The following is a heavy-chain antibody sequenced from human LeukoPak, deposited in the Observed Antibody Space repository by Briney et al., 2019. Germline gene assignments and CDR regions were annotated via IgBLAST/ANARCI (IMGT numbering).Heavy chain of an antibody. CDR1: GYDFSVNW. CDR2: IYCGGSDT. V-gene: IGHV5-51*01. D-gene: IGHD6-13*01. CDR3: ARQGGGNSCPFQH. J-gene: IGHJ1*01. Sequence: GESLRISCKASGYDFSVNWIGWVRQMPGKGLEWMGVIYCGGSDTKYSSSFQGQVTISVDKSINTAYLQWSSLKASDTAIYYCARQGGGNSCPFQHWGQGTLVTVSS.